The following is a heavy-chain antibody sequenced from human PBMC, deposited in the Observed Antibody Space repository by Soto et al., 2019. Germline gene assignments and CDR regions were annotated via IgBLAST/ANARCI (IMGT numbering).Heavy chain of an antibody. CDR1: GGSVSSGSYY. V-gene: IGHV4-61*01. D-gene: IGHD6-6*01. Sequence: SETLSLTCTVSGGSVSSGSYYWSWIRQPPGKGLEWIGYIYYSGSTNYNPSLKSRVTISVDTSKNQFSLKLSSVTAADTAVYYCSRESIAARLNLFDYWGQGSQVTGSS. J-gene: IGHJ4*02. CDR2: IYYSGST. CDR3: SRESIAARLNLFDY.